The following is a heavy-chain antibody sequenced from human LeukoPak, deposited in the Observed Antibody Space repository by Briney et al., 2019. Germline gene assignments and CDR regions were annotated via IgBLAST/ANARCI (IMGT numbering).Heavy chain of an antibody. J-gene: IGHJ4*02. CDR2: IYHSGST. D-gene: IGHD3-22*01. V-gene: IGHV4-38-2*02. CDR3: ARDRDSSGDPPADY. CDR1: GYSISSGYY. Sequence: PWETLSLTCTVSGYSISSGYYCGWIRQTPGRGLEWIGSIYHSGSTYYNPSLKSRVTISVDTSKNQFSLKLSSVTAADTAVYYCARDRDSSGDPPADYWGQGTLVTVSS.